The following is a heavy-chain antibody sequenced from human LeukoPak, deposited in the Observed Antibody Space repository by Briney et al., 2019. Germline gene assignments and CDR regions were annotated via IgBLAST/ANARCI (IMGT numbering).Heavy chain of an antibody. CDR3: ARTRNPGIAAAGKYYYYYCMDV. V-gene: IGHV4-31*03. Sequence: SQTLSLTCTVSGGSISSGGYYWSWIRQHPGKGLEWMGYIYYSGSTYYNPSLKSRVTISVDTSKNQFSLKLSSVTAADTAVYYCARTRNPGIAAAGKYYYYYCMDVWGKGTTVTVSS. D-gene: IGHD6-13*01. J-gene: IGHJ6*03. CDR1: GGSISSGGYY. CDR2: IYYSGST.